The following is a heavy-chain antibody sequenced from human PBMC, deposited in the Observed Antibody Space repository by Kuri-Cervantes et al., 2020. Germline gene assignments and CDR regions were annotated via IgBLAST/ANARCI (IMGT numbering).Heavy chain of an antibody. CDR3: ARKMIVPAAKVVAFDI. Sequence: GESLKISCAASGFTFDDYAMHWVRQAPGKGLEWVSYISSSSSTIYYADSVKGRFTISRDNAKNSLYLQMNSLRAEDTAVYYCARKMIVPAAKVVAFDIWGQGTMVTVSS. CDR2: ISSSSSTI. J-gene: IGHJ3*02. D-gene: IGHD2-2*01. CDR1: GFTFDDYA. V-gene: IGHV3-48*01.